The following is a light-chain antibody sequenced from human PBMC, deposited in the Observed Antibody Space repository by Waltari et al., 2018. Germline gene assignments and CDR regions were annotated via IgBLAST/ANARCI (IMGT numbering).Light chain of an antibody. CDR1: QSVSNY. Sequence: DTVLTQSPDTLSLSPGERATLSRRASQSVSNYLAWYQQKPGQAPRLLIYGASNRATGIPARFSGSGSGTDFTLTISSLEPEDFAVYYCQPRSNWPRTFGGGTKV. CDR2: GAS. J-gene: IGKJ4*01. CDR3: QPRSNWPRT. V-gene: IGKV3-11*01.